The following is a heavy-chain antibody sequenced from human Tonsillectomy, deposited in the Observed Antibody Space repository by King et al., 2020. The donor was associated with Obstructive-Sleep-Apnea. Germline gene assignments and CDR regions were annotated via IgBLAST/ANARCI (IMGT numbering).Heavy chain of an antibody. Sequence: VQLVESGAEVKKPGASVKVSCKASGYTFTSYDINWVRQATGQGLEWMGWMNPNSGNTGYAQKFQGGVTMTRNTSISTAYMELSSLRSEDTAVYYCARGQGYYDILTGYPYDAFDIWGQGTMVTVSS. CDR3: ARGQGYYDILTGYPYDAFDI. CDR1: GYTFTSYD. CDR2: MNPNSGNT. J-gene: IGHJ3*02. D-gene: IGHD3-9*01. V-gene: IGHV1-8*01.